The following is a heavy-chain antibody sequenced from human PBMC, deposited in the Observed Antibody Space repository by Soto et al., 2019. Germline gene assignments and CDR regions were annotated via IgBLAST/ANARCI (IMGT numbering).Heavy chain of an antibody. CDR1: RFTFSNYA. J-gene: IGHJ6*02. Sequence: LRLSCAASRFTFSNYAMHWFRQDPGKGLEWVAFISHDGSDKYYADSVRGRFTISRDNSKNALYLQMNSLRTDDTAVYSCAKAFGELLDYYGMDVWGQGTTVTV. CDR3: AKAFGELLDYYGMDV. D-gene: IGHD3-10*01. V-gene: IGHV3-30*18. CDR2: ISHDGSDK.